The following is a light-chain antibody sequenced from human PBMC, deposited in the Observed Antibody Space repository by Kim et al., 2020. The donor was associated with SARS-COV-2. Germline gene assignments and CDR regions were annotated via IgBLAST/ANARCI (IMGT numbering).Light chain of an antibody. J-gene: IGLJ1*01. CDR3: CSYAGSYTNYV. V-gene: IGLV2-11*01. Sequence: SVPLSGTGTSSDVGVYNYVSWYQQHPGKAPKLMIYDVSKRPSGVPDRFSGSKSGNTASLTISGLQAEDEADYYCCSYAGSYTNYVFGTGTKVTVL. CDR2: DVS. CDR1: SSDVGVYNY.